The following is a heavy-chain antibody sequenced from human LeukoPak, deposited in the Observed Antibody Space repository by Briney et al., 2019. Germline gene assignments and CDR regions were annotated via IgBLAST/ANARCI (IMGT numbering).Heavy chain of an antibody. CDR3: ARPTTDYGDLGIDY. CDR2: MNPNSGNT. CDR1: GYTFTSYD. J-gene: IGHJ4*02. V-gene: IGHV1-8*01. Sequence: GASVKVSCKASGYTFTSYDINWVRQATGQGLEWMGWMNPNSGNTGYAQKFQGRVTMTRNTSISTAYMELSSLRSEDTAVYYCARPTTDYGDLGIDYWGQGTLVTVSS. D-gene: IGHD4-17*01.